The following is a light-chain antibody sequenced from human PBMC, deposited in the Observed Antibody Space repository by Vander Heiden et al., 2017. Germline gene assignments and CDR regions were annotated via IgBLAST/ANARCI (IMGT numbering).Light chain of an antibody. CDR3: SSYTSSSTYV. CDR2: DVS. V-gene: IGLV2-14*01. CDR1: SSDVGAYNY. J-gene: IGLJ1*01. Sequence: QSALTQPASVSESPGPSITISCTGTSSDVGAYNYVSWYQQHPGKAPKLMIYDVSNRPSAVSNRFSGSKSGNTASLTISGLQAEDESDYYCSSYTSSSTYVFGTGTKVTVL.